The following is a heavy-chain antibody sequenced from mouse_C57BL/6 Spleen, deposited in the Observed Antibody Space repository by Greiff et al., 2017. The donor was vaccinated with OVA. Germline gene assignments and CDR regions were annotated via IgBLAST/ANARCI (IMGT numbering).Heavy chain of an antibody. CDR1: GFTFSSYA. J-gene: IGHJ1*03. CDR3: ARGSYYSPWYFDV. Sequence: EVQVVESGGGLVKPGGSLKLSCAASGFTFSSYAMSWVRQTPEKRLEWVATISDGGSYTYYPDNVKGRFTISRDNAKNNLYLQMSHLKSEDTAMYYCARGSYYSPWYFDVWGTGTTVTVSS. V-gene: IGHV5-4*01. CDR2: ISDGGSYT. D-gene: IGHD2-1*01.